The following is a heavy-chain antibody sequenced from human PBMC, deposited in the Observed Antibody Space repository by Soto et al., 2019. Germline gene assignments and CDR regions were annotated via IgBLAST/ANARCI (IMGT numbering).Heavy chain of an antibody. J-gene: IGHJ6*02. Sequence: ETLSLTCVVSGVSVTSKNWWWSWVRLSPGERPEWIGEVYYTGGIKYNPSLQSRATISLDKSKNLLSLNLTSATAADTALYYCARMTAIKIPDSPSPEHFAMDLWGQGTTHTSP. CDR3: ARMTAIKIPDSPSPEHFAMDL. D-gene: IGHD5-12*01. CDR1: GVSVTSKNW. CDR2: VYYTGGI. V-gene: IGHV4-4*02.